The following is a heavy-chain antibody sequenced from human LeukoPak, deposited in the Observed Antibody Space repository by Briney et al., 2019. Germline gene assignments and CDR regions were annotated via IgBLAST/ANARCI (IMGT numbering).Heavy chain of an antibody. CDR2: IFASGST. J-gene: IGHJ6*03. Sequence: SETLSLTCTVSGGSISTYSWNWIRQPAGKGLEWIGRIFASGSTKYNPSLKSRVTMSVETSKNQFSLKLSSVTAADTAVYYCARGGYCSSTSCHKGPRYYYYYMDVWGKGTTVTVSS. CDR3: ARGGYCSSTSCHKGPRYYYYYMDV. CDR1: GGSISTYS. D-gene: IGHD2-2*02. V-gene: IGHV4-4*07.